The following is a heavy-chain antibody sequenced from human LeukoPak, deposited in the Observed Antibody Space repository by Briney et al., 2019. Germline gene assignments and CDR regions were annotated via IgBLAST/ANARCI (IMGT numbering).Heavy chain of an antibody. CDR1: GFTFSAYS. CDR3: ARGFQRGDSPV. V-gene: IGHV3-7*01. Sequence: PGESLRLSCAPSGFTFSAYSLSWVRQAPGKGLEWVAKIKKDGSEKDYVDSVKGRFTISRDNAKGSLYLQLNSLRAEDTAVYYCARGFQRGDSPVWGQGTLATVSS. D-gene: IGHD2-21*02. J-gene: IGHJ4*02. CDR2: IKKDGSEK.